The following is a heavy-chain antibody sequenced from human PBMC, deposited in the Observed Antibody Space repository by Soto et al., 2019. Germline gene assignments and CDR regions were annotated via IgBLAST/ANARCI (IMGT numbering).Heavy chain of an antibody. CDR2: IISLFTTA. Sequence: GPPWKVSCQASGGTFSNYGISWMRQAPGQGLEWMGGIISLFTTAKYAQKFQGRVTITADESTSTAYMELNSLRSDDTAVYYCAGGSRSYFYDGSGYYDYWDSWGQENLVTV. D-gene: IGHD3-22*01. J-gene: IGHJ4*02. V-gene: IGHV1-69*01. CDR1: GGTFSNYG. CDR3: AGGSRSYFYDGSGYYDYWDS.